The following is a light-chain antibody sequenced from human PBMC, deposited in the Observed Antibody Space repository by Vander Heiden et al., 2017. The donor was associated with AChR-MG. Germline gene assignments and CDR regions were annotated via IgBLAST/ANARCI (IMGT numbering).Light chain of an antibody. CDR2: AAS. Sequence: DIQMTQSPSSLSASVGDRVIITCRASQSITTYLNWYQQKPGKAPKLLIYAASTLYSGVPSRFSGGGSGTDFTLTISRLQPEDFATYHCQQRHSIPRTFGQRTKVEIK. J-gene: IGKJ1*01. CDR1: QSITTY. CDR3: QQRHSIPRT. V-gene: IGKV1-39*01.